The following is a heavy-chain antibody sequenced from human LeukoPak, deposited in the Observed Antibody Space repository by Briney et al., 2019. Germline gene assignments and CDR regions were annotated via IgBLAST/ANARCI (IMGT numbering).Heavy chain of an antibody. D-gene: IGHD1-1*01. CDR3: ARVRCSNCHPNWFDP. J-gene: IGHJ5*02. CDR2: IIGGDGSNT. Sequence: PGGSLRLSCAASGFTYNSYAMSWVRQAPGKGLEWVSTIIGGDGSNTYSPDAVKGRFTISSDNSKNTLYLQMSSLRADDTAVYYCARVRCSNCHPNWFDPWGQVTLVTVSS. V-gene: IGHV3-23*01. CDR1: GFTYNSYA.